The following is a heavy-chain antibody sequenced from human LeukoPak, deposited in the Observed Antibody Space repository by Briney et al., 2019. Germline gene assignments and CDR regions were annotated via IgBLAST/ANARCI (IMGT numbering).Heavy chain of an antibody. V-gene: IGHV4-34*01. J-gene: IGHJ4*02. D-gene: IGHD5-18*01. Sequence: PSETLSLTCAVYGGSFSGYYWSWIRRPPGKGLEWIGEINHSGSTNYNPSLKSRVTISVDTSKNQFSLKLSSVTAADTAVYYCASLWLQSFWGQGTLVTISS. CDR3: ASLWLQSF. CDR1: GGSFSGYY. CDR2: INHSGST.